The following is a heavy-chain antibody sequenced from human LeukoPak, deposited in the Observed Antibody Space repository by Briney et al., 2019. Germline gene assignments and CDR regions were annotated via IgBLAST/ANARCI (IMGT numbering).Heavy chain of an antibody. D-gene: IGHD3-22*01. V-gene: IGHV3-21*01. CDR3: ARNVRYYYDSRTNRVGYFDY. Sequence: GGSLRLSCAASGFTFSSYSMNWVRQAQGKWLEWVSSISSSSSYIYYADSVKGRFTISRDNAKNSLYLQMNSLRAEDTAVYYCARNVRYYYDSRTNRVGYFDYWGQGTLVTVSS. CDR1: GFTFSSYS. J-gene: IGHJ4*02. CDR2: ISSSSSYI.